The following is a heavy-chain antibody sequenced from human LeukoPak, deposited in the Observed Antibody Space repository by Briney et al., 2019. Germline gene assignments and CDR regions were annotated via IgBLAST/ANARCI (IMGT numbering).Heavy chain of an antibody. CDR3: AREDYYDSSGYGY. CDR2: IIPIFGTA. J-gene: IGHJ4*02. V-gene: IGHV1-69*05. CDR1: GGTFSSYA. Sequence: ASVKVSCKASGGTFSSYAISWVRQAPGQGLEWMGGIIPIFGTANYAQKFQGRVTMTTDTSTSTAYMELRSLRSDDTAVYYCAREDYYDSSGYGYWGQGTLVTVSS. D-gene: IGHD3-22*01.